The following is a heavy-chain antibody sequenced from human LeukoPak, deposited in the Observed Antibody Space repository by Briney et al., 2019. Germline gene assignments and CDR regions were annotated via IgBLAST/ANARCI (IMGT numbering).Heavy chain of an antibody. Sequence: AETLSLTCTVSGGSISSYYWSWIRQPPGKGLEWIGNIYDRGSTKYNPSLKSRVTISVDTSKNQFSLRLSSVTAADTAVYYCARGRTFDNWGQGTLLTASS. CDR1: GGSISSYY. V-gene: IGHV4-59*01. CDR2: IYDRGST. CDR3: ARGRTFDN. J-gene: IGHJ4*02.